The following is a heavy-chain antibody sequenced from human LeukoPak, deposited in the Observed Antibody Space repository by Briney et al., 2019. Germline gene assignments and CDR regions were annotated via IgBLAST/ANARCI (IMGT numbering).Heavy chain of an antibody. CDR2: IKSKTDGGTT. CDR1: GITFSNAW. CDR3: TTYYDYVWGSYPLWSGDNNWFDP. J-gene: IGHJ5*02. Sequence: GGSLRLSCAASGITFSNAWMSWVRQAPGKGLEWVGRIKSKTDGGTTDYAAPVKGRFTISRDDSKNTLYLQMNSLKTEDTAVYYCTTYYDYVWGSYPLWSGDNNWFDPWGQGTLVTVSS. D-gene: IGHD3-16*02. V-gene: IGHV3-15*01.